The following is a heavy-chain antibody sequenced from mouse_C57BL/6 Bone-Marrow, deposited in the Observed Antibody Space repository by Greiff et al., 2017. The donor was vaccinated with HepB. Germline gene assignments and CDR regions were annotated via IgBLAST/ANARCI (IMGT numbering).Heavy chain of an antibody. D-gene: IGHD2-3*01. CDR3: ARMGYDGYYWYFDV. CDR1: GYTFTSYW. CDR2: INPSNGGT. V-gene: IGHV1-53*01. J-gene: IGHJ1*03. Sequence: VQLQQPGTELVKPGASVKLSCKASGYTFTSYWMHWVKQRPGQGLEWIGNINPSNGGTNYNEKFKSKATLTVDKSSSTAYMQLSSLTSEDSAVYYCARMGYDGYYWYFDVWGTGTTVTVSS.